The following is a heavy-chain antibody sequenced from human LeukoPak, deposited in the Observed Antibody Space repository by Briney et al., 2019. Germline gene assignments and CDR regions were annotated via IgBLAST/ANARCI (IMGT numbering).Heavy chain of an antibody. CDR3: AIGPRGYSYAFSRFDY. D-gene: IGHD5-18*01. J-gene: IGHJ4*02. CDR1: GGSFSSYY. Sequence: SETLYLSCAVYGGSFSSYYWSWIRHPPGKGLEWIEEINHSGSTNYNPSLKSRVTISVDTSKNQFSLKLSSVTAADTAVYYCAIGPRGYSYAFSRFDYWGQGTLVTVSS. CDR2: INHSGST. V-gene: IGHV4-34*01.